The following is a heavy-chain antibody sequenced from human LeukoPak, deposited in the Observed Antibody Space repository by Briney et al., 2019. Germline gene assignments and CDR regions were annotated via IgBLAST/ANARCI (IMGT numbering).Heavy chain of an antibody. V-gene: IGHV4-34*01. CDR2: INHSGST. D-gene: IGHD5-24*01. CDR1: GGSFSGYY. CDR3: AREAGDGYMD. Sequence: SETLSLTCAVYGGSFSGYYWSWIRQPPGRGLEWIGEINHSGSTNYNPSLKSRVTISVDTSKNQFSLKLSSVTAADTAVYYCAREAGDGYMDWGQGTLVTVSS. J-gene: IGHJ4*02.